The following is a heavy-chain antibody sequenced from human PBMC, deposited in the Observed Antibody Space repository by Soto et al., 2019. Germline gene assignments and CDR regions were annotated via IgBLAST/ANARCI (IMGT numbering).Heavy chain of an antibody. V-gene: IGHV3-23*01. CDR1: GFTFKSYA. CDR3: ARDSATVVVSRLDH. CDR2: ISASGSTT. J-gene: IGHJ4*02. D-gene: IGHD2-15*01. Sequence: LRLSCAASGFTFKSYAMSWVRQAPGKGLEWVSGISASGSTTYYVDSVKGRFTISRDRAKNTLFLQMNSLRVEDTALYYCARDSATVVVSRLDHWGQGILVTVSS.